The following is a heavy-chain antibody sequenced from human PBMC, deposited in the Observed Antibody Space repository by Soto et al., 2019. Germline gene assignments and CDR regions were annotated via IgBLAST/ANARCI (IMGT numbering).Heavy chain of an antibody. CDR3: AREGGESSDGLYYFDS. CDR1: GGSTSSDNS. CDR2: IYYSGNT. V-gene: IGHV4-30-4*01. Sequence: QVHLQESGPGLAKPKQTLSLTCTFSGGSTSSDNSWSRIRQPPGKGLEGIGHIYYSGNTDYNRSLKSRLAISIDTSKNQFSLKLSSVTAADTAVYFCAREGGESSDGLYYFDSWGQGSLVTVSS. J-gene: IGHJ4*02. D-gene: IGHD3-16*01.